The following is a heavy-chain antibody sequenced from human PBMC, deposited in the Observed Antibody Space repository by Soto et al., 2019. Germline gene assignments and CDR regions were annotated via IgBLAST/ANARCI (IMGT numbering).Heavy chain of an antibody. Sequence: GGSLRLSCAASGFTFSSYAMSWVRQAPGKGLEWVSAISGSGGSTYYADSVKGRFTISRDNSKNTLYLQMNSLRAEDTAVYYCAKDLGEYDFSSGTRWSMDVWGQGTTVTVSS. V-gene: IGHV3-23*01. D-gene: IGHD3-3*01. CDR1: GFTFSSYA. CDR2: ISGSGGST. CDR3: AKDLGEYDFSSGTRWSMDV. J-gene: IGHJ6*02.